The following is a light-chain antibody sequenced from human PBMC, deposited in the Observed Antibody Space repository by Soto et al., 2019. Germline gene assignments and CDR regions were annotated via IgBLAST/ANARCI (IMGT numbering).Light chain of an antibody. CDR2: AAS. V-gene: IGKV1-39*01. Sequence: DIHMTQSPSSLSASVGDRVTITCRASQSISSYLNWYQQKPGKAPKLLIYAASSLQSGVPSRFSGSGSGTYFTLPSSSLQPEDFATYYCQQSYSTPCTCGQGTNVEIK. J-gene: IGKJ1*01. CDR1: QSISSY. CDR3: QQSYSTPCT.